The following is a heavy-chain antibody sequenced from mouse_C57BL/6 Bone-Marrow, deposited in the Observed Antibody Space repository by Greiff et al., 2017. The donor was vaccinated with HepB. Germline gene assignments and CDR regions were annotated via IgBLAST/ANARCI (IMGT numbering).Heavy chain of an antibody. CDR1: GYTFTSYW. J-gene: IGHJ2*01. D-gene: IGHD2-3*01. V-gene: IGHV1-69*01. CDR2: IDPSDSYT. Sequence: VQLQQPGAELVMPGASVKLSCKASGYTFTSYWMHWVKQRPGQGLEWIGEIDPSDSYTNYNQKFKGKSTLTVDKSSSTAYMQLSSLTSEDSAVYYCARWGWLLPFDYWGQGTTLTLSS. CDR3: ARWGWLLPFDY.